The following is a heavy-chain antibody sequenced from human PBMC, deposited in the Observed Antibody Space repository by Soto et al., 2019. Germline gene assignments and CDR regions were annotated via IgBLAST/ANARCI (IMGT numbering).Heavy chain of an antibody. CDR1: GYRFTNYW. J-gene: IGHJ6*02. Sequence: PGESLKISCRGSGYRFTNYWIGWVRQMPGKGLECMGIIYPGDSDTRYSPSFQGQVTISADKSISTAYLQWSSLKASDTAMYYCARTAAAGKYYYGMDVWGQGTTVTVSS. CDR2: IYPGDSDT. V-gene: IGHV5-51*01. D-gene: IGHD6-13*01. CDR3: ARTAAAGKYYYGMDV.